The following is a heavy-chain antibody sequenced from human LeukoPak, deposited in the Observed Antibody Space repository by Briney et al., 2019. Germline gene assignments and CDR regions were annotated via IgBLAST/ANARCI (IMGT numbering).Heavy chain of an antibody. V-gene: IGHV3-23*01. J-gene: IGHJ4*02. CDR3: AKDDDGDYVNYFDY. CDR2: ISDSRGTT. CDR1: GFSFSNYV. D-gene: IGHD4-17*01. Sequence: GGSLRLSCATSGFSFSNYVMSWVRQAPGKGLECVSTISDSRGTTFYADSVKGRFTISRDNSKNTLSLQLNSLRAEDTAVYYCAKDDDGDYVNYFDYWGQGTLVTVSS.